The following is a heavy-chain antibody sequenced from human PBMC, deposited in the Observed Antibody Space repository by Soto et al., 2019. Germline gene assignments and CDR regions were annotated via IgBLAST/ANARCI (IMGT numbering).Heavy chain of an antibody. V-gene: IGHV1-69*13. CDR2: IIPIFGTA. CDR1: CGTFSSYA. Sequence: SVQVSFKASCGTFSSYAISWLRQAPGQGLEWMGGIIPIFGTANYAQKFQGRVTITADESTSTAYMELSSLRSEDTAVYYCARDLRSGSHRHDACDIWGQGTMVIVSS. CDR3: ARDLRSGSHRHDACDI. J-gene: IGHJ3*02. D-gene: IGHD1-26*01.